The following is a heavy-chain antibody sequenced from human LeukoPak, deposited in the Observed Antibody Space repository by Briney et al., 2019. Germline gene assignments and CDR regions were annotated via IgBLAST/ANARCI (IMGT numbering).Heavy chain of an antibody. CDR3: ARLGLYYYYYMDV. CDR2: ISAYNGNT. CDR1: GGTFSSYA. V-gene: IGHV1-18*01. D-gene: IGHD3-16*01. Sequence: ASVKVSCKASGGTFSSYAISWVRQAPGQGLEWMGWISAYNGNTNYAQKLQGRVTMTTDTSTSTAYMELRSLRSDDTAVYYCARLGLYYYYYMDVWGKGTTVTVSS. J-gene: IGHJ6*03.